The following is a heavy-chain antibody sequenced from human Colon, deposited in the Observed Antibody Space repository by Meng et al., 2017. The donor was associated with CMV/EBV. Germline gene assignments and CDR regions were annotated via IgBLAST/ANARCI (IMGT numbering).Heavy chain of an antibody. V-gene: IGHV3-30*02. CDR3: ARGPRSGWQPD. J-gene: IGHJ4*02. Sequence: GGSLRLSCAASGFTFKNYGMHWVRQAPGKGLEWVAFIRHDGTTQYYVDSVKGRFTISRDNSKNTLYVQMSSLRSEDTAVYYCARGPRSGWQPDWGQGTLVTVSS. D-gene: IGHD6-19*01. CDR2: IRHDGTTQ. CDR1: GFTFKNYG.